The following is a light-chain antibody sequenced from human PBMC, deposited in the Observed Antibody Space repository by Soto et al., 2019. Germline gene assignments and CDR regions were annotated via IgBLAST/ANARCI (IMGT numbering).Light chain of an antibody. CDR3: SSFTSSITYV. J-gene: IGLJ1*01. CDR1: SSDVGSYNR. V-gene: IGLV2-18*02. Sequence: QSVLTQPPSVSGSPGQSVTISCTGTSSDVGSYNRVSWYQQPPGTAPKLVLYEVSHRPSGVPDRFSGSKSGNTASLTISGLQADDEADYYCSSFTSSITYVFGTGTKLTVL. CDR2: EVS.